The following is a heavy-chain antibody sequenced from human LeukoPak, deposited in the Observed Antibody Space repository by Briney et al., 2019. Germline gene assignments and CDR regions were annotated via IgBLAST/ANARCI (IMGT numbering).Heavy chain of an antibody. Sequence: GGSLRLSCAASGFSFSSFGMSWVRQAPGKGLEWVSAITGSGGSTYYADSVKGRFTTSRDNSKNTLYLQMNSLRAEDTAVYYCAKGTQSFDYWGQGTLVTVSS. CDR1: GFSFSSFG. V-gene: IGHV3-23*01. CDR2: ITGSGGST. J-gene: IGHJ4*02. CDR3: AKGTQSFDY.